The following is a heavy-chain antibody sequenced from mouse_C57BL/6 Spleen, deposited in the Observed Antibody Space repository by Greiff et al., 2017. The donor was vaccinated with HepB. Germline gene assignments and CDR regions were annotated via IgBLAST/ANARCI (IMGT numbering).Heavy chain of an antibody. CDR1: GFSLTSYG. D-gene: IGHD2-5*01. CDR2: IWSGGST. CDR3: ARPYYSNYGAIDY. V-gene: IGHV2-2*01. J-gene: IGHJ4*01. Sequence: QVQLKESGPGLVQPSQSLSITCTVSGFSLTSYGVHWVRQSPGKGLEWLGVIWSGGSTDYNAAFISRLSIIKDNSKSQVFFKMNSLQADDTAIYYCARPYYSNYGAIDYWGQGTSVTVSS.